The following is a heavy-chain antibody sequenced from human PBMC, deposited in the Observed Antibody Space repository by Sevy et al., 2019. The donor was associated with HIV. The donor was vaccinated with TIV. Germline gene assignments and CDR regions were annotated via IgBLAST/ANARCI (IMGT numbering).Heavy chain of an antibody. D-gene: IGHD5-18*01. CDR3: AKSFEQLWLEGALAY. CDR2: ISGSGDNT. J-gene: IGHJ4*02. V-gene: IGHV3-23*01. CDR1: GFTFSSYA. Sequence: GGSLRLSCAASGFTFSSYAMIWVRQAPGKGLEWVSVISGSGDNTYYADSVKGLFTISRDNSKNTLYLQMNSLRAEDTAVDYCAKSFEQLWLEGALAYWGQGALVTVSS.